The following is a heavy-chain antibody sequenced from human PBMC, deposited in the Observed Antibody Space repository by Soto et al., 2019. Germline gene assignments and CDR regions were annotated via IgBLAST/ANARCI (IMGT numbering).Heavy chain of an antibody. V-gene: IGHV3-66*01. J-gene: IGHJ1*01. D-gene: IGHD3-10*01. CDR3: ARDMVRGLYPEYFQH. CDR2: IYAGGST. Sequence: EVQLVESGGGLVQPGGSLRLSCAASGFTVSSNYLSGSRQAPGKGLEWVSVIYAGGSTYYADSVKGRFTISRDNSKNTLYLQMNSLRAEDTAVYYCARDMVRGLYPEYFQHWGQGTLVTVSS. CDR1: GFTVSSNY.